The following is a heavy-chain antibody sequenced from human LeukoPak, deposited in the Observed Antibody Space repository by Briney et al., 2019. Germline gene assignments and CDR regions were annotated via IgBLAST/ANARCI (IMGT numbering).Heavy chain of an antibody. CDR2: IVVGSGNT. J-gene: IGHJ6*02. D-gene: IGHD1-1*01. V-gene: IGHV1-58*02. CDR1: GFTFTSSA. Sequence: GTSVKVSCKASGFTFTSSAMQWVRQARGQRLEWIGWIVVGSGNTNYAQKFQERVTITRDMSTSTAYMELSSLRSEDTAVYYCAAPHEQLERHGCYYYGMDVWGQGTTVTVSS. CDR3: AAPHEQLERHGCYYYGMDV.